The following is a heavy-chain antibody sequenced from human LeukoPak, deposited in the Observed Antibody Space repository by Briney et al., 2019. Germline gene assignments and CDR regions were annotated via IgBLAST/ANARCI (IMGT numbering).Heavy chain of an antibody. CDR1: GGSFSGYY. D-gene: IGHD5-18*01. V-gene: IGHV4-34*01. J-gene: IGHJ4*02. Sequence: SETLSLTCAVDGGSFSGYYWSWIRQPPGKGLEWIGEINHSGSTNYNPSLKSRVTISVDTSKNQFSLKLSSVTAADTAVYYCASRGYSYGYRYWGQGTLVTVSS. CDR2: INHSGST. CDR3: ASRGYSYGYRY.